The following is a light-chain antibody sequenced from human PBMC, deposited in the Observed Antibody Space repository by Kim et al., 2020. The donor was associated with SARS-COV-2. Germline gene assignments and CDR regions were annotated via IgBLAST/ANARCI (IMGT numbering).Light chain of an antibody. CDR3: QQRDSWPLT. CDR1: QSISTY. V-gene: IGKV3-11*01. CDR2: DAT. J-gene: IGKJ4*01. Sequence: PGERATLSCRASQSISTYLAWYQQKPGQAPRLLIHDATNRATGIPARFSGSGSGTDFTLTISSLEPEDFAVYYCQQRDSWPLTFGGGTKVDIK.